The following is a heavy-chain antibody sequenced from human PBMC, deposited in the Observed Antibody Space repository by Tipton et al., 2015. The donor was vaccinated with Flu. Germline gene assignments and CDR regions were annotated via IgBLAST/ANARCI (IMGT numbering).Heavy chain of an antibody. CDR1: SGSIRSINYF. V-gene: IGHV4-39*01. D-gene: IGHD3-10*02. J-gene: IGHJ4*02. CDR2: IYPSGTT. Sequence: TLSLTCTVSSGSIRSINYFCAWIRQPPGKGLELIGSIYPSGTTYYNPSLKSRVVISVDTSKNQLSLKLTSVTAADTAVYYCARLSYYDVDLKNFYFEDWGQGTLVTVSS. CDR3: ARLSYYDVDLKNFYFED.